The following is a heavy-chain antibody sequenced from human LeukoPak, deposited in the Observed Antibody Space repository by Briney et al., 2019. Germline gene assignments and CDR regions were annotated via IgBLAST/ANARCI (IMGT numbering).Heavy chain of an antibody. V-gene: IGHV6-1*01. CDR2: TYYRSNWFN. CDR1: GDSVSSNSAA. J-gene: IGHJ5*02. CDR3: AKNYGDSNWFDP. D-gene: IGHD4-17*01. Sequence: PSQTLSLTCAISGDSVSSNSAAWNWIRQSPSRGLEWLGRTYYRSNWFNDFALSVKSRITINPGTSKNQFSLQLNSVTPEDTAVYYCAKNYGDSNWFDPWGQGTLVTVSS.